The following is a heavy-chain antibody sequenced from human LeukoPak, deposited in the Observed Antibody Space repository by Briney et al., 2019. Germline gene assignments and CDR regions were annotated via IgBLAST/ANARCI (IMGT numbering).Heavy chain of an antibody. J-gene: IGHJ1*01. Sequence: ASVKVSCKASGYTFTSYGINWVRQAPGQGLEWMGWVSGYNGDAIYAQKLQGRVTLTTDTPTTTAYMELRSLKFDDTAVYYCARDDRSVDTAMSFQRWGQGTLVTVSS. V-gene: IGHV1-18*01. CDR3: ARDDRSVDTAMSFQR. CDR2: VSGYNGDA. D-gene: IGHD5-18*01. CDR1: GYTFTSYG.